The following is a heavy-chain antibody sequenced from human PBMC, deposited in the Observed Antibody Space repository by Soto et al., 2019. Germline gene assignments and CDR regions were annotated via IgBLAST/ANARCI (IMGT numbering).Heavy chain of an antibody. J-gene: IGHJ4*02. V-gene: IGHV4-38-2*01. Sequence: SETLSLTCSVSGGSISTVGHYWTWIRQPPGKGLEWIGSIHLGGTTYYDPSLESRVTISLDTSRNEFSLRLTSVTAADTAVYYCARPRPNFGAVDSWGQGALVTVSS. CDR3: ARPRPNFGAVDS. D-gene: IGHD3-10*01. CDR1: GGSISTVGHY. CDR2: IHLGGTT.